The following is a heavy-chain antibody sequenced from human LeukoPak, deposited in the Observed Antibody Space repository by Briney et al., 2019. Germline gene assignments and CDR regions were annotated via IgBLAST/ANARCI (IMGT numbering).Heavy chain of an antibody. CDR3: ARGDDDSSGRYSYYYYYYGMDV. V-gene: IGHV1-2*02. D-gene: IGHD3-22*01. CDR1: GYTFTGYY. J-gene: IGHJ6*02. Sequence: ASVKVSCKASGYTFTGYYMHGVRQAPGQGLEWMGWINPNSGRTNYAQKFQGRVTMTRDTSLRTAYKGLSRLRSDDTAVYYCARGDDDSSGRYSYYYYYYGMDVWGQGTTVTVSS. CDR2: INPNSGRT.